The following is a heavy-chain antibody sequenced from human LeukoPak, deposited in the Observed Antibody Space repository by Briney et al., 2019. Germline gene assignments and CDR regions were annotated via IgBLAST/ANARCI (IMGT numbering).Heavy chain of an antibody. D-gene: IGHD3-3*01. Sequence: AGGSLRLSCAASGFTFSSYSMNWVRQAPGKGLEWVSYISSSSSTIYYADSVKGRFTISRDNAKNSLYLQMNSLRAEDTAVYYCARAGGDFWSGDWGQGTLVTVPS. J-gene: IGHJ4*02. CDR1: GFTFSSYS. CDR2: ISSSSSTI. CDR3: ARAGGDFWSGD. V-gene: IGHV3-48*01.